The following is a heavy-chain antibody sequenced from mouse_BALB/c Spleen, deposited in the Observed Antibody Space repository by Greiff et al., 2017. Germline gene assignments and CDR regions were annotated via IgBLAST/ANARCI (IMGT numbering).Heavy chain of an antibody. CDR1: GYTFSSYW. D-gene: IGHD4-1*01. J-gene: IGHJ3*01. Sequence: QVQLQQSGAELMKPGASVKISCKATGYTFSSYWIEWVKQRPGHGLEWIGEILPGSGSTNYNEKFKGKATFTADTSSNTAYMQLSSLTSEDSAVYYCARRGGLGWFAYWGRGTLVTVSA. CDR2: ILPGSGST. CDR3: ARRGGLGWFAY. V-gene: IGHV1-9*01.